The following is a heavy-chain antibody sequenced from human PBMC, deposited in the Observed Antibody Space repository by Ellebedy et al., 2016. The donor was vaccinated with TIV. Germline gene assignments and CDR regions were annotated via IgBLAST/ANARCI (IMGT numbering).Heavy chain of an antibody. CDR2: ISNTGSRT. V-gene: IGHV3-23*01. CDR3: AKDWDLGVVTAIPLLGAGIDY. J-gene: IGHJ4*02. Sequence: PGGSLRLSCAAPGFPFSSYAMSWIRHAPGKGLEWVSTISNTGSRTYYSDSVKGRFTISRDNSKNTLYLQMNSLRAEDTAVYYCAKDWDLGVVTAIPLLGAGIDYWGQGTLVTVSS. CDR1: GFPFSSYA. D-gene: IGHD2-21*02.